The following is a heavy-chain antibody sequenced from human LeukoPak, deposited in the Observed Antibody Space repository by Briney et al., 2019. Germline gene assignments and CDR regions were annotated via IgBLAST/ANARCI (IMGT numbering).Heavy chain of an antibody. V-gene: IGHV4-34*01. D-gene: IGHD3-10*01. Sequence: SETLSLTRAVYGGSFSGYYWSWIRQPPGTGLEWIGEINHSGSTNYNPSLKSRVTISVDTSKNQFSLKLSSVTAADTAVYYCARKNGYYYGSGAPFDYWGQGTLVTVSS. CDR1: GGSFSGYY. CDR3: ARKNGYYYGSGAPFDY. J-gene: IGHJ4*02. CDR2: INHSGST.